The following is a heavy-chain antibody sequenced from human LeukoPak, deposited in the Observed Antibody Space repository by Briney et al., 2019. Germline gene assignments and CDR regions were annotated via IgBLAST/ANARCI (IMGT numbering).Heavy chain of an antibody. Sequence: PSETLSLTCTVSGGSISSGGYYWSWIRQHPGQGLEWIGYIYYSGSTYYNPSLKSRVTISVDTSKNQFSLKLSSVTAADTAVYYCAASRDGYNFYAFDIWGQGTMVTVSS. CDR2: IYYSGST. V-gene: IGHV4-31*03. D-gene: IGHD5-24*01. J-gene: IGHJ3*02. CDR1: GGSISSGGYY. CDR3: AASRDGYNFYAFDI.